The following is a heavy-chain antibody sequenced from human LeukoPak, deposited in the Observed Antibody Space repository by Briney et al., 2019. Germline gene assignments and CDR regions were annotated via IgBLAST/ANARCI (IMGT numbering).Heavy chain of an antibody. V-gene: IGHV3-48*01. Sequence: PGGSLRLSCAASGFTFSSYAMSWVRQAPGKGLEWVSYISSNSRNIQYADSVKGRFTISRDNAKNSLFLQMNSLRAEDTAVYYCASRYVGFGSSTSCYGFCYADLWGEGTTVTVSS. D-gene: IGHD2-2*01. CDR2: ISSNSRNI. J-gene: IGHJ6*04. CDR1: GFTFSSYA. CDR3: ASRYVGFGSSTSCYGFCYADL.